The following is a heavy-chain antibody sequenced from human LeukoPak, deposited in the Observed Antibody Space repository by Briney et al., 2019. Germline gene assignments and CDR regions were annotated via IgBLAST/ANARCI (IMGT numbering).Heavy chain of an antibody. CDR2: LYSGSDT. J-gene: IGHJ4*02. CDR1: GFTVSTNY. Sequence: GGSLRLSCAASGFTVSTNYMNWVRQAPGKGLEWVSILYSGSDTYYADSVKGRFTISRDSSKNTLSVQMNSLRAEDTAVYYRAKDIRSVVPAAIDYWGQGTLVTVSS. V-gene: IGHV3-53*01. CDR3: AKDIRSVVPAAIDY. D-gene: IGHD2-2*01.